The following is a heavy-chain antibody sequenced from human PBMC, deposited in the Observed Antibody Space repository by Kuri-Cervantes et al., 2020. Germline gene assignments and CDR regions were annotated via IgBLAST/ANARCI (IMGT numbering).Heavy chain of an antibody. D-gene: IGHD6-19*01. V-gene: IGHV1-3*01. J-gene: IGHJ4*02. CDR2: INAGNGNT. Sequence: ASVKVSCKASGYTFTSYGISWVRQAPGQRLEWMGWINAGNGNTKYSQKFQGRVTITRDTSASTVYMELSSLRSEDTAVYYCARGAVAGTLSNWGQGTLVTVSS. CDR3: ARGAVAGTLSN. CDR1: GYTFTSYG.